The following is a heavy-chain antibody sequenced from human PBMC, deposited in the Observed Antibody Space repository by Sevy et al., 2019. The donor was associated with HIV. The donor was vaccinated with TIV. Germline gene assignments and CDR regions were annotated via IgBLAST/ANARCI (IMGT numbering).Heavy chain of an antibody. CDR3: AKSYDYLWGSYRQGWFDP. D-gene: IGHD3-16*02. Sequence: SETLSLTCAVYGGSFNTYQWSWIRQPPGKGLEWIGEINHSGATNYSPSLKSRVTISADKSNNQFSLRLSSVTAADTAGYYCAKSYDYLWGSYRQGWFDPWGQGTLVTVSS. J-gene: IGHJ5*02. CDR2: INHSGAT. CDR1: GGSFNTYQ. V-gene: IGHV4-34*01.